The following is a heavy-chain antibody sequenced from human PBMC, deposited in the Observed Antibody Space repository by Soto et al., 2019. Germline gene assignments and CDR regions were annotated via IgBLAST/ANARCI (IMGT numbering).Heavy chain of an antibody. Sequence: EVQLVESGGGLVKPGGSLRLSCAASGFTFSSYSMNWVRQAPGKGLEWVSSISSSSSYIYYADSVKGRFTISRDNAKNSLYLQMNSLRADDTAVYYCARDRVYADKTYYMDVWGKGTTVTVSS. D-gene: IGHD2-8*01. V-gene: IGHV3-21*01. CDR1: GFTFSSYS. CDR2: ISSSSSYI. CDR3: ARDRVYADKTYYMDV. J-gene: IGHJ6*03.